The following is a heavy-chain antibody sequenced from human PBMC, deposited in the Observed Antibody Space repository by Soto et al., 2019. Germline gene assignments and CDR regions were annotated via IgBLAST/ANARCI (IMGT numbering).Heavy chain of an antibody. CDR3: AKDPIVVAANYYYGMDV. V-gene: IGHV3-23*01. D-gene: IGHD2-15*01. J-gene: IGHJ6*02. CDR1: GFTFSSYA. CDR2: ISGSGGST. Sequence: GGSLRLSCAASGFTFSSYAMRWVRQAAGQGLEWVSAISGSGGSTYFADSVKGRFTISRDNSKKTLYLQMNSLRAEDTADSYCAKDPIVVAANYYYGMDVWGQGITVTVS.